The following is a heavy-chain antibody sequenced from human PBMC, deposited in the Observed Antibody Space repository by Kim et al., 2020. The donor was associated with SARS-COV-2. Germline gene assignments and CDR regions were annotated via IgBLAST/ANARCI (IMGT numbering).Heavy chain of an antibody. J-gene: IGHJ4*02. D-gene: IGHD6-19*01. CDR3: ARGAVAGLLYFGN. V-gene: IGHV3-33*01. Sequence: YADSVKGRFTISRDNSKNTLYLQMNSLRAEDTAVYYCARGAVAGLLYFGNWGQGTLVTVSS.